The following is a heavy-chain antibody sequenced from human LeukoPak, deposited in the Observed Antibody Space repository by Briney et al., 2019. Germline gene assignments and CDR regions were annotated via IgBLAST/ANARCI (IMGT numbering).Heavy chain of an antibody. V-gene: IGHV3-48*03. CDR3: TRLRYGDYG. Sequence: GGSLRLSCAASGFTFSSYEMNWVRQAPGKGLEWVSYISSSGGTTYYADSVKGRFTISRDNAKNSLYLQMNSLRGEDTAVYYCTRLRYGDYGWGQGTLVTVSS. CDR1: GFTFSSYE. D-gene: IGHD4-17*01. CDR2: ISSSGGTT. J-gene: IGHJ4*02.